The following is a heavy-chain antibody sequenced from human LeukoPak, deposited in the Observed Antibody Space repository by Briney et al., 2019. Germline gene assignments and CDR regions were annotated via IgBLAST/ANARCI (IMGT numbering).Heavy chain of an antibody. J-gene: IGHJ5*02. V-gene: IGHV4-59*12. Sequence: PSETLPLTCTVSGGSISSYYWSWIRQPPGKGLEWIGYIYYSGSTNYNPSLKSRVTISVDTSKNQFSLKLSSVTAADTAVYYCARTERRIVVVPAARGWFDPWGQGTLVTVSS. CDR1: GGSISSYY. CDR3: ARTERRIVVVPAARGWFDP. D-gene: IGHD2-2*01. CDR2: IYYSGST.